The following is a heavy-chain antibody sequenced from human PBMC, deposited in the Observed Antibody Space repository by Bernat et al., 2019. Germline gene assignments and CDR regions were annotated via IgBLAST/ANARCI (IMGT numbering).Heavy chain of an antibody. J-gene: IGHJ4*01. V-gene: IGHV4-34*01. CDR2: INHSGST. D-gene: IGHD3-10*01. CDR1: GGSFSGYY. Sequence: QVQLQQWGAGLLKPSETLSLTCAVYGGSFSGYYWSWIRQPPGKGLEWIGEINHSGSTNNNPSLKSRVTISVDTSKNQCSLKLGSVTAADTAVYYCAGGQGSSGPDYWGQGTLVTVSS. CDR3: AGGQGSSGPDY.